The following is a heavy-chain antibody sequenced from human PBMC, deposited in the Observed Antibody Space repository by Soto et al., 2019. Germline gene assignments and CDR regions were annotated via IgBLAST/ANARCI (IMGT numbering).Heavy chain of an antibody. J-gene: IGHJ4*02. Sequence: QVQLVESGRGVVQPGRSLRLSCAASGFTFSSYGMHWVRQAPGKGLEWVAVIWYDGSNKYYADSVKGRFTISRDNSKNTLYLQMNSLRAEDTAVYYCARDKLKGQLAYFDYWGQGTLVTVSS. D-gene: IGHD6-6*01. CDR2: IWYDGSNK. V-gene: IGHV3-33*01. CDR1: GFTFSSYG. CDR3: ARDKLKGQLAYFDY.